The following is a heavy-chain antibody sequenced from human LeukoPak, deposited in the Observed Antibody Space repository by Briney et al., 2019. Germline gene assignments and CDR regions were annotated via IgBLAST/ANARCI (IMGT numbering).Heavy chain of an antibody. J-gene: IGHJ4*02. D-gene: IGHD6-19*01. CDR3: VRHTTSGWYQVVY. CDR1: GGSISSYY. Sequence: SETLSLTCTVSGGSISSYYWSWIRQPPGKGLEWIGFITYSGSTDHNPSLKSRVTISVDASKNQFSLKLTSVTAADTAVYYCVRHTTSGWYQVVYWGQGTLVTVSS. V-gene: IGHV4-59*01. CDR2: ITYSGST.